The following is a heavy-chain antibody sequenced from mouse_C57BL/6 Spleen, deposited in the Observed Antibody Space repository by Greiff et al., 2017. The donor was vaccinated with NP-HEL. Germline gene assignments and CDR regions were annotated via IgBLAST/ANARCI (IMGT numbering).Heavy chain of an antibody. V-gene: IGHV5-9-1*02. CDR1: GLTFSSYA. D-gene: IGHD1-1*01. Sequence: EVQRVESGEGLGKTGGSLKLSCAASGLTFSSYAMCWVRQNAEKRGEGGEDISRGGDYIYYADTVKGRFTISRDNARNTLYLQMSSLKSEDTAMYYCTRDERYYGSSYAMDYWGQGTSVTVSS. CDR2: ISRGGDYI. CDR3: TRDERYYGSSYAMDY. J-gene: IGHJ4*01.